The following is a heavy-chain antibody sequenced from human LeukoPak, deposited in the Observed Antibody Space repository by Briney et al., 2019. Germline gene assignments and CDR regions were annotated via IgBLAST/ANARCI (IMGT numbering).Heavy chain of an antibody. CDR1: GYTFTSYG. Sequence: ASVKVSCKASGYTFTSYGISWVRQAPGQGLEWMGWISAYNGNTNYAQKLQGRVTMTTDTSTSTAYMELRSLRSDDTAVYYCARGIMVRGVILQWYYFDYWGQGTLVTVSS. CDR2: ISAYNGNT. J-gene: IGHJ4*02. CDR3: ARGIMVRGVILQWYYFDY. D-gene: IGHD3-10*01. V-gene: IGHV1-18*01.